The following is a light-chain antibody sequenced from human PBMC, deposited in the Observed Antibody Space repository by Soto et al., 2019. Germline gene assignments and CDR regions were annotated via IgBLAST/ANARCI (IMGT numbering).Light chain of an antibody. Sequence: DIVMTQAPDSLAVSLGERATINCKSSQSILYSSNNKNYLPWYQQKPGQPPKLLIYWASTRESGVPDRFSGSGSGTDFTLTISNLQAEDVAVYYCQHYYETPRTFGEGTAVEIK. V-gene: IGKV4-1*01. J-gene: IGKJ1*01. CDR2: WAS. CDR3: QHYYETPRT. CDR1: QSILYSSNNKNY.